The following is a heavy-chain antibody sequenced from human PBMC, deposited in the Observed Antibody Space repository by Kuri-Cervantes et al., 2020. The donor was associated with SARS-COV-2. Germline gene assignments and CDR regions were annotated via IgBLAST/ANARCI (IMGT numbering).Heavy chain of an antibody. Sequence: ASVKVSCKASGYTFTGSYMHWVRQAPGQGLEWMGWINPNSGGTNSAQKFQGRVTMTRDTSISTAYMELSRLRSDDTAVYYCARDRVLGSGALDAFDIWGQGTMVTVSS. CDR2: INPNSGGT. CDR1: GYTFTGSY. CDR3: ARDRVLGSGALDAFDI. V-gene: IGHV1-2*02. D-gene: IGHD7-27*01. J-gene: IGHJ3*02.